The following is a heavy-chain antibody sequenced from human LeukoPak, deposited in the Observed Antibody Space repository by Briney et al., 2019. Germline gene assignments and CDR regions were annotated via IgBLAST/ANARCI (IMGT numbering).Heavy chain of an antibody. Sequence: GGSLRLSCAASGFPFSTSGMSWVRQAPGKGLEWVSAISGSGGRTYYADSVKGRFTISRDNSKNTLYLQMNSLRAEDAAVYFCAKAPVTSCRGAYCYPFDSWGQGTLVTVSS. CDR3: AKAPVTSCRGAYCYPFDS. J-gene: IGHJ4*02. D-gene: IGHD2-21*01. V-gene: IGHV3-23*01. CDR2: ISGSGGRT. CDR1: GFPFSTSG.